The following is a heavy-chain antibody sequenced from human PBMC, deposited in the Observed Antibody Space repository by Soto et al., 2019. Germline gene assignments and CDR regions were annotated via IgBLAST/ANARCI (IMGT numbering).Heavy chain of an antibody. CDR3: ARDRGVAPPVAVNTHYYYYMHV. Sequence: QDQLVQSGVEVKKPGASVKVSCKASGYSFTNYGITWVRQAPGQGFEWMGWISAYNGNTNYAQKFQGRVTLTTDASTSTACLELRSFRSDYTAIYYCARDRGVAPPVAVNTHYYYYMHVWGKGTTVTVSS. V-gene: IGHV1-18*01. J-gene: IGHJ6*03. CDR2: ISAYNGNT. CDR1: GYSFTNYG. D-gene: IGHD6-19*01.